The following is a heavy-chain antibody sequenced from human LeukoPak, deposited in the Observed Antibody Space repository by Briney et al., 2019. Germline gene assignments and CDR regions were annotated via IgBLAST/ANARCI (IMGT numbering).Heavy chain of an antibody. Sequence: GGSLGLSCTASGFTFGDYAMTWVRQAPGKGLEWVGFIRSKIYGGTPEYAASVKGRFTISRDDSQGIAYLQMNSLITEDTAVYYCSRDQTPYYWGQGTLVTVSS. CDR1: GFTFGDYA. CDR2: IRSKIYGGTP. CDR3: SRDQTPYY. V-gene: IGHV3-49*04. J-gene: IGHJ4*02.